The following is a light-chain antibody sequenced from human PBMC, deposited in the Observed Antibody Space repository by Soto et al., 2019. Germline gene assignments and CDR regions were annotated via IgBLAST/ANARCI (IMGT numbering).Light chain of an antibody. Sequence: QSVLTQPPSASGTPGQRVTISCSGSGSNIGSNYVYWYHQLPGTAPKLLIYKNNQRPSGVPDRFSGPKSGTSASLAISGLRSEDEADYYCAVWDDRLSGYVFGTGTKVTVL. V-gene: IGLV1-47*01. CDR3: AVWDDRLSGYV. J-gene: IGLJ1*01. CDR1: GSNIGSNY. CDR2: KNN.